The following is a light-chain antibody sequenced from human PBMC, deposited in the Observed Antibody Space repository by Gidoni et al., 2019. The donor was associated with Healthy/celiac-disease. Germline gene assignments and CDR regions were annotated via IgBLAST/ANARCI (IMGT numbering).Light chain of an antibody. J-gene: IGKJ1*01. CDR2: GAS. V-gene: IGKV3-20*01. CDR3: QQYGSSPRT. CDR1: QSVSSSY. Sequence: EIVLTQSPGTLSLSPGERATFSCRASQSVSSSYLAWYQQKPGQAPRLLIYGASSRATGIPDSFSGSVSGTDFTLTISRREPEDFAVYYCQQYGSSPRTFGQGTKVEIK.